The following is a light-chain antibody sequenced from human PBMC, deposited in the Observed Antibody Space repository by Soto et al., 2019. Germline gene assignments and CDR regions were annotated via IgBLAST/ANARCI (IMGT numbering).Light chain of an antibody. J-gene: IGKJ4*01. Sequence: EIVMTQSPATLSVSPGERATLSCRASQSLNNNLAWYQQKPGQAPRLLIYFASTRATGIPARFSGSGSGTDFSLTIISLQSEDFAVYYCQQYSAWPLTFGGGTKVDTK. V-gene: IGKV3-15*01. CDR1: QSLNNN. CDR2: FAS. CDR3: QQYSAWPLT.